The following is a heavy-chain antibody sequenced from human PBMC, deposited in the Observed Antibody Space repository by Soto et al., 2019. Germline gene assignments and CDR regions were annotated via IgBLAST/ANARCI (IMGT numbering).Heavy chain of an antibody. D-gene: IGHD3-10*01. CDR1: GFTFSSYW. CDR2: IKEDGSER. CDR3: ARATGADKEDY. J-gene: IGHJ4*02. Sequence: EVQLVESGGGLVQPGGSLRLSCAASGFTFSSYWMSWVRQAPGKGLEWVANIKEDGSERYYVDSVKGRFTISRDNAKNSLYLQMNNLRAEDTAVYYCARATGADKEDYWGQGTLVTVSS. V-gene: IGHV3-7*04.